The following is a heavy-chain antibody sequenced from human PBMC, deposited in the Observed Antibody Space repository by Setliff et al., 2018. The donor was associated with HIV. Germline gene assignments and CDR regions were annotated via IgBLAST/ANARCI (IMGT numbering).Heavy chain of an antibody. V-gene: IGHV3-33*06. CDR2: IRYDGSNK. J-gene: IGHJ3*02. Sequence: PGGSLRLSCAASGFTFTSYGRHWVRQAPGKGLEWVAVIRYDGSNKYYADSVKGRFTISRDNSKNTLYLQMSSLRAEDTAVYYCAKDRLEWLAPDGFDIWGLGTMVTVSS. CDR3: AKDRLEWLAPDGFDI. D-gene: IGHD3-3*01. CDR1: GFTFTSYG.